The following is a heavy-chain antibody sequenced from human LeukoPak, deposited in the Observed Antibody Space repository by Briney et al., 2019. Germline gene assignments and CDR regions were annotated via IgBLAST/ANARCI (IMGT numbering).Heavy chain of an antibody. D-gene: IGHD3-10*01. V-gene: IGHV1-69*13. J-gene: IGHJ5*02. Sequence: ASVKVSCKASGGTFSSYAISWVRQAPGQGLEWMGGIIPIFGTANYAQKFQGRVTITADETTSTAYMELSSLRSEDTAVYYCARVSYGSGSNWFDPWGQGTLVTVSS. CDR1: GGTFSSYA. CDR3: ARVSYGSGSNWFDP. CDR2: IIPIFGTA.